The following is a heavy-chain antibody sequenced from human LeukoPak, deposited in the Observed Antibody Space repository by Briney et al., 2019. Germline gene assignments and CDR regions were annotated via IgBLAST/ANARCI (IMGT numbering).Heavy chain of an antibody. V-gene: IGHV4-59*12. Sequence: SETLSLTCTVSGGSISSYYWSWIRQPPGKGLEWIGYIYYSGSTNYNPSLKSRVTISVDTSKNQFSLKLSSVTAADTAVYYCARDILTGYYAFDYWGQGTLVTVSS. J-gene: IGHJ4*02. CDR1: GGSISSYY. D-gene: IGHD3-9*01. CDR2: IYYSGST. CDR3: ARDILTGYYAFDY.